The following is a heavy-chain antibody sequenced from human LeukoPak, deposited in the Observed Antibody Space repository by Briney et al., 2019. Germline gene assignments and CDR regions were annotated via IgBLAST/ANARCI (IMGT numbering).Heavy chain of an antibody. Sequence: ASVKVSCKASGYTFTGYYMHWVRQAPGQGPEWMGWINPNSGGTNYEQKFQGRVTMTRDTSISTAYIELSRLRSDDTAVYYCARDGWIQLWPNYYYYYMDVWGKGTTVTVSS. CDR3: ARDGWIQLWPNYYYYYMDV. D-gene: IGHD5-18*01. CDR1: GYTFTGYY. CDR2: INPNSGGT. V-gene: IGHV1-2*02. J-gene: IGHJ6*03.